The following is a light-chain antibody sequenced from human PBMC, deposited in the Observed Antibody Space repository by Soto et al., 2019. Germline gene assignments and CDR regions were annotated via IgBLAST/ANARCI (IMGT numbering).Light chain of an antibody. J-gene: IGKJ5*01. CDR3: QQLNSYPIT. CDR1: QGISSY. V-gene: IGKV1-9*01. Sequence: DIQLTQSPSFLSASVGDRVTITCRASQGISSYLAWYQQKPGKAPKLLIYAASTLQSGVPSRFSGSGPGTEFTLTISSLQPEDFATYYCQQLNSYPITFGQGTRRRL. CDR2: AAS.